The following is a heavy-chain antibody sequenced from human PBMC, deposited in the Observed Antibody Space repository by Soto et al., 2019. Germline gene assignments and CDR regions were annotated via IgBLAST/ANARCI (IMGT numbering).Heavy chain of an antibody. J-gene: IGHJ6*03. V-gene: IGHV5-51*01. Sequence: GESLKISCKGSGYSFTSYWIGWVRQMPGKGLEWMGIIYPGDSDTRYSPSFQGQVTISADKSISTAYLQWSSLRSEDTAVYYCACGNHGKAGLYYYYMAVWGKGTTVTVSS. D-gene: IGHD6-19*01. CDR3: ACGNHGKAGLYYYYMAV. CDR1: GYSFTSYW. CDR2: IYPGDSDT.